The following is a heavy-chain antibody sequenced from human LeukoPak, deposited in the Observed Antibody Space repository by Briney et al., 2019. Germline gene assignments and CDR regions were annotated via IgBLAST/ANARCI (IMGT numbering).Heavy chain of an antibody. CDR3: ARIGYSSSGFDC. J-gene: IGHJ5*01. D-gene: IGHD6-13*01. V-gene: IGHV3-30*03. CDR1: GFTFSSYG. Sequence: GGSLRLSCAASGFTFSSYGMHWVRQAPGKGLEWVAVISYDGSNKYYADSVKGRFTISRDNAKNSLSLQMNSLRVEDTAMYYCARIGYSSSGFDCWGQGTLVIVSS. CDR2: ISYDGSNK.